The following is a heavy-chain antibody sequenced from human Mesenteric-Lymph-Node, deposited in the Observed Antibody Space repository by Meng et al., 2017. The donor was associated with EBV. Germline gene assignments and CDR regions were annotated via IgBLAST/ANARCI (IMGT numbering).Heavy chain of an antibody. Sequence: QVQLQEPGTGLVKPSGTLSLTFAVSGDSLTSTNWWSWVRQPPGKGLEWIGEIFHSGITNYNPSLKSRITLSVDKSKNLFSLNLSSVTAADTAVYFCARRREYSSGWPIDYWGQGTLVTVSS. V-gene: IGHV4-4*02. CDR1: GDSLTSTNW. J-gene: IGHJ4*02. CDR2: IFHSGIT. CDR3: ARRREYSSGWPIDY. D-gene: IGHD6-19*01.